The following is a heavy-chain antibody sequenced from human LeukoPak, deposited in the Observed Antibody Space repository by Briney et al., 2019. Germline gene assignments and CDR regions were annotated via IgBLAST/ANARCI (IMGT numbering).Heavy chain of an antibody. J-gene: IGHJ4*02. CDR1: GFTFSDYY. CDR3: AKDQQLEPFHY. V-gene: IGHV3-66*02. Sequence: PGGSLRLSCAASGFTFSDYYMSWVRQAPGKGLEWVSVIYSGGSTYYADSVKGRFTISRDNSKNALYLQMNSLRAKDTAMYYCAKDQQLEPFHYWGQGTLVTVSS. D-gene: IGHD1-1*01. CDR2: IYSGGST.